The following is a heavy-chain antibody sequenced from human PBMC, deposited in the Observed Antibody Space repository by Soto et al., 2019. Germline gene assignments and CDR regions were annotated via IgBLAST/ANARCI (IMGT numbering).Heavy chain of an antibody. Sequence: GSLRLSCAASGFKFSNYAMSWVRQAPGKGLEWVSLISATGGGTYYADSVKGRFTIFRDNSHNTLYLQVHSLTAEDTAVYYCAKDRRAGGNSAFYFDFWGQGAQVTVSS. V-gene: IGHV3-23*01. CDR3: AKDRRAGGNSAFYFDF. J-gene: IGHJ4*02. D-gene: IGHD3-16*01. CDR2: ISATGGGT. CDR1: GFKFSNYA.